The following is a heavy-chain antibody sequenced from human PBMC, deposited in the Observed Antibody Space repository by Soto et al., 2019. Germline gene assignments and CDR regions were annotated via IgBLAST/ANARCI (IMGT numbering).Heavy chain of an antibody. V-gene: IGHV3-49*04. CDR3: TRDKAPTTTYCSGGSCYYYYGMDV. CDR2: IRSKAYGGTT. D-gene: IGHD2-15*01. Sequence: GGSLRLSCTASGFTFGDYAMSWVRQAPGKGLEWVGFIRSKAYGGTTEYAASVKGRFTISRDDSKSIAYLLMNSLKTEDTAVYYCTRDKAPTTTYCSGGSCYYYYGMDVWGQGTTVTVSS. CDR1: GFTFGDYA. J-gene: IGHJ6*02.